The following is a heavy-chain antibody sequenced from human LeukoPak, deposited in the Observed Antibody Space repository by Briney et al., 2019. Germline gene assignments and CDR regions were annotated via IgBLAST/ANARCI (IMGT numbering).Heavy chain of an antibody. D-gene: IGHD3-9*01. CDR1: GFTFSSYA. CDR3: AKDLLTGYYSSPTGS. V-gene: IGHV3-23*01. J-gene: IGHJ3*01. CDR2: ISGSGGST. Sequence: LTGGSLRLSCAASGFTFSSYAMSWVRQAPGKGLEWVSGISGSGGSTYYADSVKGRFTISRDNSNNTLYLQMNSLRAEDTAVYYCAKDLLTGYYSSPTGSWGQGTMVTVSS.